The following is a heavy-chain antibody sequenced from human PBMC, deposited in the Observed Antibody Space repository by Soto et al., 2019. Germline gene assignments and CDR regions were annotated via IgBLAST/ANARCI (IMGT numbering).Heavy chain of an antibody. D-gene: IGHD3-22*01. J-gene: IGHJ5*02. CDR2: IGTYNGKT. Sequence: ASVKVSCKASGYTFTSYGITWVRQAPGQGLEWMGWIGTYNGKTDYLQKFQGRVTMTTDTSTTTAYMELRSLRSDDTAVYYCARDSSSGYDTWGQGTLVTVSS. CDR1: GYTFTSYG. CDR3: ARDSSSGYDT. V-gene: IGHV1-18*01.